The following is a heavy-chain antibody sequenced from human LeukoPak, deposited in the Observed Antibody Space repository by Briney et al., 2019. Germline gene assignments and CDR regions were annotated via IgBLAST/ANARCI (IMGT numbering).Heavy chain of an antibody. J-gene: IGHJ4*02. D-gene: IGHD5-18*01. Sequence: GGSLRLSCAASGFSFSTYWMNWVRQPPGKGLEWVANITRDGSEKYYVDSVKGRFTISRDNAKNSLYLQMNSLRAEDTAVNYCARDPSRGYSYGYADYWGQGSLVIVSS. CDR3: ARDPSRGYSYGYADY. CDR2: ITRDGSEK. CDR1: GFSFSTYW. V-gene: IGHV3-7*01.